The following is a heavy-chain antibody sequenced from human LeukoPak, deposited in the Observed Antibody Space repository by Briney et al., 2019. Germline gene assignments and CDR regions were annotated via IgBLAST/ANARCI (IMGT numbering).Heavy chain of an antibody. CDR1: GGSISSYY. Sequence: PSETLSLTCTVSGGSISSYYWSWIRQPPGKGLEWIGYILYSGSTNYNPSLKSRVTISEDTSKNQFSLKLSSVTAADTAVYYCARHGSVSSGALVWGQGTLVTVSS. CDR3: ARHGSVSSGALV. CDR2: ILYSGST. D-gene: IGHD3-22*01. V-gene: IGHV4-59*08. J-gene: IGHJ4*02.